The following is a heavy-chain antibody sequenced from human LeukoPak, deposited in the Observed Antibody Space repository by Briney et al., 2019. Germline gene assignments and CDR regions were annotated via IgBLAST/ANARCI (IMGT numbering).Heavy chain of an antibody. CDR2: IYYSGST. CDR3: ARAIRYFDWLHFDY. CDR1: GGSISSGGYY. J-gene: IGHJ4*02. Sequence: SQTLSLTCTVSGGSISSGGYYWSWIRQHPGKGLEWIGYIYYSGSTYYNPSLKSRVTISVDKSKNQFSLKLSSVTAADTAVYYCARAIRYFDWLHFDYWGQGTLVTVSS. D-gene: IGHD3-9*01. V-gene: IGHV4-31*03.